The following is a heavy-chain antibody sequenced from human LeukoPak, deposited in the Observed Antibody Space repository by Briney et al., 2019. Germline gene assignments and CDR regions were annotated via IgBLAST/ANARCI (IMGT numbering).Heavy chain of an antibody. J-gene: IGHJ4*02. V-gene: IGHV3-53*04. CDR3: ASGPTYDYVRVILY. Sequence: PGGSLTLSCAVSGSTVSGNYMTWVRQAPERGLEWVSVIYPGGTTYYRDSVKGRFTISRHDSENMVYLRMDNLRPEDTAVYYCASGPTYDYVRVILYWGQGTLVTVSS. CDR2: IYPGGTT. D-gene: IGHD3-16*01. CDR1: GSTVSGNY.